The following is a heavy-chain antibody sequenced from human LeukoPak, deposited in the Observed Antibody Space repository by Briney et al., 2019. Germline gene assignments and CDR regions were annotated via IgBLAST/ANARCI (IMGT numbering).Heavy chain of an antibody. J-gene: IGHJ6*03. D-gene: IGHD4-17*01. Sequence: GGSLRLSCAASGFTFDDYGMSWVRQAPGKGLEWVSGINWNGGSTGYADSVKGRFTISRDNAKNSLYLQMNSLRAEDTALYYCAREGGWRDYVPSYYYYYYMDVWGKGTTVTVSS. V-gene: IGHV3-20*04. CDR3: AREGGWRDYVPSYYYYYYMDV. CDR1: GFTFDDYG. CDR2: INWNGGST.